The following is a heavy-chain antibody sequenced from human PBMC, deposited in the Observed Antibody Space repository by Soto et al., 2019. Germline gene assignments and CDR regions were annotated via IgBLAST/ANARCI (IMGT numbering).Heavy chain of an antibody. CDR1: GFTFSGYS. CDR3: ATQMDYNILTGYRPFDY. D-gene: IGHD3-9*01. CDR2: STGNGYI. J-gene: IGHJ4*02. Sequence: KPGGSLRLSCAVSGFTFSGYSMNWVRQAPGKGLEWVSSSTGNGYIYYADSVRGRFTVSRDNAKSSLYLQMNSLRAEDTAVYYCATQMDYNILTGYRPFDYWGQGTLVTVSS. V-gene: IGHV3-21*01.